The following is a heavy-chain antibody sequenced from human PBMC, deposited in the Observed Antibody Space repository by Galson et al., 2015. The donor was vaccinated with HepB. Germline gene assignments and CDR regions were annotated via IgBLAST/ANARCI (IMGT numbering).Heavy chain of an antibody. V-gene: IGHV3-15*01. J-gene: IGHJ4*02. CDR2: FKSETDGGTI. CDR3: NTATQHLAVVTY. CDR1: GFNIRRLW. Sequence: SLRLSCAASGFNIRRLWLSWIRQAPGKGLEWVGHFKSETDGGTIDYAASVKGRFTISRDDSKNTLYLQMNSLQTEDTAIYYCNTATQHLAVVTYWGQGTLVTVSS. D-gene: IGHD2-15*01.